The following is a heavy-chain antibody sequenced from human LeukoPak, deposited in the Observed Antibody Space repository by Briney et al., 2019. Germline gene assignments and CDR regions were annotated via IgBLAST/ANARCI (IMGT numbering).Heavy chain of an antibody. V-gene: IGHV3-48*03. CDR3: ARDNYDSSGPYYFDY. CDR2: ISSSGTTI. CDR1: GFTFSSYE. Sequence: GGSLRLSCAASGFTFSSYEMIWVRQAPGKGLEWVSYISSSGTTIYYADSVKGLFTISRDNAKNSLYLQMISLRAEDTAVYSCARDNYDSSGPYYFDYWGQGTLVTVSS. D-gene: IGHD3-22*01. J-gene: IGHJ4*02.